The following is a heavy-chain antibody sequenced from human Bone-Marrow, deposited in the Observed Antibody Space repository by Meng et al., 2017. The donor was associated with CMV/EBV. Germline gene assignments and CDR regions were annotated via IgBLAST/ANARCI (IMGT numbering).Heavy chain of an antibody. CDR1: GYTFTSYY. D-gene: IGHD5-18*01. Sequence: ASVKVSRKASGYTFTSYYMHWVRQAPGQGLEWMGIINPSGGSTSYAQKFQGRVTMTRDTSTSTVDMELSSLRSEDTAVYYCARRRGYSYGRGYYYYGMDVWGQGTTVTVSS. V-gene: IGHV1-46*01. CDR3: ARRRGYSYGRGYYYYGMDV. J-gene: IGHJ6*02. CDR2: INPSGGST.